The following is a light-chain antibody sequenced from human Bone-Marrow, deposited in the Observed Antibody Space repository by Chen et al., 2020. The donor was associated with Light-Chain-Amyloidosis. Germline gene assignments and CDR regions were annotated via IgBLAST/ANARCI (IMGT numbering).Light chain of an antibody. Sequence: IQMTQSPSSLSASVGDRVTITCRASQGISSALAWYQQKPGKAPKLLIYGASSLESGVPSRFSGSGSGKDFTLTISSLQPEDFATYYGQQFNNYPLDLTFGGGTKVEIK. J-gene: IGKJ4*01. CDR2: GAS. CDR3: QQFNNYPLDLT. CDR1: QGISSA. V-gene: IGKV1D-13*01.